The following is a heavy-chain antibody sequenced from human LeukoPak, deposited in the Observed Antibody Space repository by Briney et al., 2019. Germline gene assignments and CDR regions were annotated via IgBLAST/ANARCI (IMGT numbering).Heavy chain of an antibody. CDR2: IWYDGSNK. CDR1: GFTFSSYG. CDR3: ARNQDYGVYNSVGAFDI. J-gene: IGHJ3*02. V-gene: IGHV3-33*01. D-gene: IGHD4-17*01. Sequence: PGRSLGLSCAASGFTFSSYGMHWIRQAPGKGLEWVAVIWYDGSNKYYADSVKGRFTISRDNSKNTLYLQMNSLRAEDTAVYYCARNQDYGVYNSVGAFDIWGQGTMVTVSS.